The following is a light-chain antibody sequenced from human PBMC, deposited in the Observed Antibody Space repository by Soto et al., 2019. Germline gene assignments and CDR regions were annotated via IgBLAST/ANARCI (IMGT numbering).Light chain of an antibody. CDR1: QGISSY. CDR2: AAS. CDR3: QQYYSYPWT. V-gene: IGKV1-8*01. J-gene: IGKJ1*01. Sequence: HMTQSPSSLSASTGNSVTIACRASQGISSYLAWYQQKKGKAPKLLIYAASTLQSGVPSRFSGSGYGTDFNLTISCLQSEDFATYYCQQYYSYPWTFGQGTKVDIK.